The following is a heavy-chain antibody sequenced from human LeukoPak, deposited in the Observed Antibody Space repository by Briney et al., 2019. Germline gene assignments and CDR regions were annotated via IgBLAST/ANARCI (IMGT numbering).Heavy chain of an antibody. D-gene: IGHD2-15*01. J-gene: IGHJ3*02. V-gene: IGHV1-46*01. CDR3: ARECGGGFCYDAFDI. CDR2: INPSGGST. Sequence: ASVKVSCKASGYTFTSYYMHWVRQAPGQGLEWMGGINPSGGSTTYAQNFQDRVTMTSDMSTSTVYMELSSLRSEDTAIYYCARECGGGFCYDAFDIWGQGTLVTVSS. CDR1: GYTFTSYY.